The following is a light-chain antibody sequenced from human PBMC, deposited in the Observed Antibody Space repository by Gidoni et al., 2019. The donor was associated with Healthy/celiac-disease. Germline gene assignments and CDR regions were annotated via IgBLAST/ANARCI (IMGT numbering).Light chain of an antibody. J-gene: IGKJ2*01. CDR3: QQRYSTPPYT. CDR1: QSISSY. Sequence: VQMTQTPSSLSASVGDRVTITCRASQSISSYLNWYQQKPGQAPKLLIYAASSLQSGVPSRFSGSGSGTDFTLTISSLQPEDFATYYCQQRYSTPPYTFGQGTKLEIK. CDR2: AAS. V-gene: IGKV1-39*01.